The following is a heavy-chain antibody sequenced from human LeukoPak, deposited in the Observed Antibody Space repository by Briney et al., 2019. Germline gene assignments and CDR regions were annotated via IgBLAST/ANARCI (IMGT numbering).Heavy chain of an antibody. CDR3: ATSRAQPLTHRRQTSVCYDY. V-gene: IGHV4-39*07. J-gene: IGHJ4*02. CDR1: GDSITANSYY. CDR2: INFSGAA. Sequence: SETLSLTCTVSGDSITANSYYWGWIRQPPGKGLEGIGIINFSGAAYYTPSLKSRITIAVDTSRNQFSLKFTSMTVADTAVYYCATSRAQPLTHRRQTSVCYDYWGQGTLVTVSS. D-gene: IGHD3-16*01.